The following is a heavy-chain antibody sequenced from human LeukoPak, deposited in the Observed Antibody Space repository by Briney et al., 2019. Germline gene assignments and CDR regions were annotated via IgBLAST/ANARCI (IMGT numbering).Heavy chain of an antibody. CDR3: ARGLGWDSGTYLGA. V-gene: IGHV1-2*02. CDR2: INPNSGDT. D-gene: IGHD1-26*01. CDR1: GYTFTGYY. Sequence: ASVKVSCKASGYTFTGYYMHWVRQAPGQGLEWMGWINPNSGDTNCAQNFQGRVSMTRDTSISTAYLDLSGLRSDDTALYYCARGLGWDSGTYLGAWGQGTLATVSS. J-gene: IGHJ5*02.